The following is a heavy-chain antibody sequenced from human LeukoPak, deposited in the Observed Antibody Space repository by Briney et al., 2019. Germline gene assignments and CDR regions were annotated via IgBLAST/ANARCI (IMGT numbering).Heavy chain of an antibody. CDR1: GFTFSSYA. D-gene: IGHD1-26*01. V-gene: IGHV3-21*01. CDR2: ISSSGTYI. J-gene: IGHJ4*02. Sequence: GSLRLSCAASGFTFSSYAMSWVRQAPGKGLEWVSSISSSGTYIYYRDSVKGRFTISRDNAENSLYLEMNSLRVEDTAIYYCVRDRGSYRPIDYWGQGTLVTVSS. CDR3: VRDRGSYRPIDY.